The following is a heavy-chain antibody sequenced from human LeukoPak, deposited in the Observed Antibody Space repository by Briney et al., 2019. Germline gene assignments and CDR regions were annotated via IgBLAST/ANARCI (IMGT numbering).Heavy chain of an antibody. J-gene: IGHJ4*02. CDR3: ARAVYSGSYHPHFDY. Sequence: ASVKLSCKASGYTFTSYYMHWVRQAPGQGLEWMGIINPSGGSASYAQKFQGRVTMTRDMSTSTVYMELSSLRSEDTAVNYCARAVYSGSYHPHFDYWGQGTLVTVSS. V-gene: IGHV1-46*01. CDR2: INPSGGSA. D-gene: IGHD1-26*01. CDR1: GYTFTSYY.